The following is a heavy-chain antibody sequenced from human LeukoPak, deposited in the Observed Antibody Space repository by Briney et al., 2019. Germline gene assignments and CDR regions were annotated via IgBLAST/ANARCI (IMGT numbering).Heavy chain of an antibody. V-gene: IGHV3-30*02. CDR3: TKDLGTECNIFDY. D-gene: IGHD1-7*01. CDR1: EFTFSAYA. CDR2: VRYGGNIK. Sequence: QPGGSLRLSCAASEFTFSAYAMHWIRQAPGRGLEWVAFVRYGGNIKYYADSVKGRFTVSRDNSKNTLYLQMNSLRPEDTAVYYCTKDLGTECNIFDYWGQGTLVTVSS. J-gene: IGHJ4*02.